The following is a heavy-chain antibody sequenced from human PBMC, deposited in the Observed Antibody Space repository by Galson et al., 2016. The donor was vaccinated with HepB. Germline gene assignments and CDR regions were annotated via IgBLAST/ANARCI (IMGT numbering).Heavy chain of an antibody. CDR2: ISGAGTA. CDR3: FRVPRYYADYSSGVGDC. CDR1: GFPFSSYA. J-gene: IGHJ4*02. Sequence: SLRLSCAASGFPFSSYAMSWVRQAPGKGLAWVSTISGAGTASYAYSVTGRFTISRDHSKNTLDLQMDSLRVEDTALYFCFRVPRYYADYSSGVGDCWGQGTLLTVSS. V-gene: IGHV3-23*01. D-gene: IGHD4-17*01.